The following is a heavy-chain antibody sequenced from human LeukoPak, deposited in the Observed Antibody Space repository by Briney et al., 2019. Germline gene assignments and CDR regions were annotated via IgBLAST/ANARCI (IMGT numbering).Heavy chain of an antibody. J-gene: IGHJ4*02. Sequence: GGSLRLSCAASGFTFTSSAMSWVRHAPGKGLECVSSISGSVGSADYAGSVKGRFTISRDNSKNTLYLQMNGLRAEDAAVYYCASHKENFYDSSGNYWGQGTLVTVSS. V-gene: IGHV3-23*01. D-gene: IGHD3-22*01. CDR2: ISGSVGSA. CDR1: GFTFTSSA. CDR3: ASHKENFYDSSGNY.